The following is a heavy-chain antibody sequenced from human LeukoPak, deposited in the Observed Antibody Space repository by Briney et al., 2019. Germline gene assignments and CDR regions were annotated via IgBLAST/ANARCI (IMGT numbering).Heavy chain of an antibody. CDR2: INHSGST. Sequence: PSETLSLTCAVYGGSFSGYYWSWIRQPPGKGLEWIEEINHSGSTNYNPSLKSRVTISVDTSKNQFSLKLSSVTAADTAVYYCARDMYRCSSTSCPGREYFQHWGQGTLVTVSS. CDR1: GGSFSGYY. V-gene: IGHV4-34*01. D-gene: IGHD2-2*01. J-gene: IGHJ1*01. CDR3: ARDMYRCSSTSCPGREYFQH.